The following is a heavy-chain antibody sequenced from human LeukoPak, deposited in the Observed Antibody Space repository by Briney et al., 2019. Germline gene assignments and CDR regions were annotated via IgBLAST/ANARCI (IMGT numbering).Heavy chain of an antibody. CDR3: VREYCSGGSCSDAFDI. J-gene: IGHJ3*02. CDR1: GFTFSSYS. D-gene: IGHD2-15*01. CDR2: ISYDGSRK. V-gene: IGHV3-30*03. Sequence: GGSLRLSCAASGFTFSSYSINWVRQAPGKGLEWVAVISYDGSRKYYADSVKGRFTISRDNSKNTLYLQMNSLRAEDTALYYCVREYCSGGSCSDAFDIWGQGTMVTVSS.